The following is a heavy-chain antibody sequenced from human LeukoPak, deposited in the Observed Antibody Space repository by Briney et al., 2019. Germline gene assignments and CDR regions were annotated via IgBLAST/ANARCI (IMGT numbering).Heavy chain of an antibody. V-gene: IGHV3-53*01. J-gene: IGHJ4*02. CDR3: ARGVEPLAANTLAY. CDR1: GFTVTTND. D-gene: IGHD1-14*01. Sequence: PGGSLRLSCAASGFTVTTNDMTWVRQAPGKGLEWVSVLYSDGNTKYADSVQGRFTISRDNSKNTLYLEVNSLSPDDTAVYYCARGVEPLAANTLAYWGQGTLVTVSS. CDR2: LYSDGNT.